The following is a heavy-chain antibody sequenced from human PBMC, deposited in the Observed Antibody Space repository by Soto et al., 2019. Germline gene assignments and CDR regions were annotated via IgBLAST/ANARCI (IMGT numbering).Heavy chain of an antibody. D-gene: IGHD4-4*01. CDR2: IKQDGSEK. CDR3: ARDLGYSNPRSPPDNWFDP. Sequence: GGSLRLSCAASGFTFSSYWMSWVRQAPGKGLEWVANIKQDGSEKYYVDSVKGRFTISRDNAKNSLYLQMNSLRAEDTAVYYCARDLGYSNPRSPPDNWFDPWGQGTLVTVSS. CDR1: GFTFSSYW. J-gene: IGHJ5*02. V-gene: IGHV3-7*01.